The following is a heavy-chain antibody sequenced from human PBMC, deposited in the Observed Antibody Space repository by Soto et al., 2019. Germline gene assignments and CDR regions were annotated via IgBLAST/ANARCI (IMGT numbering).Heavy chain of an antibody. Sequence: ASVKVSCKASGYTFTSYAMHWVRQAPGQRLEWMGWINAGNGNTKYSQKFQGRVTITRDTSASTAYMELSSLRSEDTAVYYCARADDSSGYADPAEYFQHWGQGTLVTVSS. V-gene: IGHV1-3*01. D-gene: IGHD3-22*01. CDR2: INAGNGNT. J-gene: IGHJ1*01. CDR1: GYTFTSYA. CDR3: ARADDSSGYADPAEYFQH.